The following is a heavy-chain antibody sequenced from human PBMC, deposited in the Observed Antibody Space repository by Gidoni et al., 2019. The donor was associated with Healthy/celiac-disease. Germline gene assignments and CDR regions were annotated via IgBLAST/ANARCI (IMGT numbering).Heavy chain of an antibody. CDR1: GFTFSSYS. D-gene: IGHD1-26*01. CDR3: ARDGGSSDFQH. Sequence: EVQLVESGGGLVKPGGSLRLSCAASGFTFSSYSMNWDRQAPGKGLEWVSSISSSSSYIYYADSVKGRFTISRDNAKNSLYLQMNSLRAEDTAVYYCARDGGSSDFQHWGQGTLVTVSS. J-gene: IGHJ1*01. CDR2: ISSSSSYI. V-gene: IGHV3-21*01.